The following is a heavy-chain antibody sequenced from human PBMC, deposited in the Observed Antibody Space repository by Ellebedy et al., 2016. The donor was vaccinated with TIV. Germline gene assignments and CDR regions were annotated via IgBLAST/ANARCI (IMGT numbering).Heavy chain of an antibody. J-gene: IGHJ6*02. Sequence: GGSLRLSCAVSGFAFSSYWMGWVRQAPGKGLEWVANIYQDGTKKYYVDSVKGRFTISRDNAKNSLYLQMHSLRVEDTAVYYCARDGAYGDYSPGQYGLDVWGQGTTVTVSS. CDR1: GFAFSSYW. CDR3: ARDGAYGDYSPGQYGLDV. D-gene: IGHD4-17*01. CDR2: IYQDGTKK. V-gene: IGHV3-7*03.